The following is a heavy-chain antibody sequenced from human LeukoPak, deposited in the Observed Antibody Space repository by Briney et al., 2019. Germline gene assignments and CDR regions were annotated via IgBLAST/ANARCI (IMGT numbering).Heavy chain of an antibody. V-gene: IGHV1-3*03. CDR1: GYTFTDYA. CDR2: ITTGRGET. D-gene: IGHD6-19*01. J-gene: IGHJ4*02. CDR3: ARGGKQWRGGNYFDS. Sequence: ASVKVSCKASGYTFTDYALHWVRQAPGQSPEWMGWITTGRGETRYSQEFQRRITFTRDTSASTVYMDLSDLRSEDTAVYYCARGGKQWRGGNYFDSWGQGTLVAVSS.